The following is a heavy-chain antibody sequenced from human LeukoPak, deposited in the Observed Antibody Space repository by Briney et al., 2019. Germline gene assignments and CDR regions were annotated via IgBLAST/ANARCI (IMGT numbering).Heavy chain of an antibody. CDR1: GYTFTSYY. Sequence: ASVTVSCKASGYTFTSYYMHWVRQAPGQGLEWMGIINPSGGSTMYAQKFQGRVTMTRDTSTSTVYMELSSLRSEDTAVYYCARNPVTTKYFDYWGQGTLVTVSS. D-gene: IGHD4-17*01. CDR3: ARNPVTTKYFDY. V-gene: IGHV1-46*01. J-gene: IGHJ4*02. CDR2: INPSGGST.